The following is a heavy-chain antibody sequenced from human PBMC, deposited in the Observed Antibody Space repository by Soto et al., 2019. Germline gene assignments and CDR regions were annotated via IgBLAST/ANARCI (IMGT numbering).Heavy chain of an antibody. J-gene: IGHJ4*02. CDR2: IAHDGSEK. D-gene: IGHD7-27*01. CDR1: GFTFSSYW. Sequence: GGSLRLSCAVSGFTFSSYWMSWVRQAPGRGLEWVATIAHDGSEKFYVDSVKGRFTISRDNTKNSLYLQMNGLRAEDTAVYYCARESNAHFDYWGQGTMVTVSS. CDR3: ARESNAHFDY. V-gene: IGHV3-7*01.